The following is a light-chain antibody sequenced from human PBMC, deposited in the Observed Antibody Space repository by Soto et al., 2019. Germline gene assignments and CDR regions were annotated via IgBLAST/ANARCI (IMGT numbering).Light chain of an antibody. CDR3: QQRSDWPST. J-gene: IGKJ4*01. CDR1: QSVSRY. CDR2: DAS. Sequence: EIVLTQSPATLSLSPGERATLSCRASQSVSRYLAWYQQKPGQAPRLLIYDASNRATGIPARFSGSGSGTDFTLTISTLEPPDFAVYYCQQRSDWPSTFGGGTKVQIK. V-gene: IGKV3-11*01.